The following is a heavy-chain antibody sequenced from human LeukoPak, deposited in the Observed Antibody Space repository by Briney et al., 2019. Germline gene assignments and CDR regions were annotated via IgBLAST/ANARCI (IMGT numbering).Heavy chain of an antibody. Sequence: GRSLRLSCAASGFTFSSYGMHWVRQAPGKGLEWVAVIWYDGSNKYYADSVKGRFTISRDNSKNTLYLQMNSLRAEDTAVYYCARHRGVQITYSNYGYWGQGTLVTVSS. CDR2: IWYDGSNK. J-gene: IGHJ4*02. D-gene: IGHD4-11*01. CDR1: GFTFSSYG. CDR3: ARHRGVQITYSNYGY. V-gene: IGHV3-33*01.